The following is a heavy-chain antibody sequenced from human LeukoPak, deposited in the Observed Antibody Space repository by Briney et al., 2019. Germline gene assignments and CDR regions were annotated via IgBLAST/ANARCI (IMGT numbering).Heavy chain of an antibody. CDR2: IYPGDSDT. J-gene: IGHJ2*01. D-gene: IGHD3-16*01. CDR3: ARRGFFMTDWYFDL. CDR1: GYTFTHDW. Sequence: GESLKISCQGSGYTFTHDWIGWVRQMPGKGLEWMGIIYPGDSDTRYNPSFQGQVTISADKSISTAYLQWSSLKASDTAMYYCARRGFFMTDWYFDLWGRGTLVTVSS. V-gene: IGHV5-51*01.